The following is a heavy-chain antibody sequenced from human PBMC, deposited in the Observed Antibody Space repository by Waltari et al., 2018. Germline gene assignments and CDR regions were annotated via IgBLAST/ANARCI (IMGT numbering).Heavy chain of an antibody. V-gene: IGHV4-39*07. CDR2: IYYSGST. CDR1: GGSISSSSYY. J-gene: IGHJ4*02. Sequence: QLQLQESGPGLVKPSETLSLTCTVSGGSISSSSYYWGWIRPPPGKGLEWIGSIYYSGSTYYNPSLKSRVTISVDTSKNQFSLKLSSVTAADTAVYYCAIEGYCSSTSCYDDYWGQGTLVTVSS. CDR3: AIEGYCSSTSCYDDY. D-gene: IGHD2-2*01.